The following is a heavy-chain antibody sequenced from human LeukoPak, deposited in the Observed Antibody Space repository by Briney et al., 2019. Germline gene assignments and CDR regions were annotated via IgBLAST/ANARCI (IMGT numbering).Heavy chain of an antibody. Sequence: GGSRRLSCTTSGFTFSSYWMSWVHQAPGKGLEWVANIKQDGGEKYYVDSVKGRFTISRDNAKNSLYLQMNSLRAEDTAIYYFARAPIVVVPTWRPTYFDYWGQGTLVTVSS. CDR3: ARAPIVVVPTWRPTYFDY. CDR1: GFTFSSYW. D-gene: IGHD2-2*01. CDR2: IKQDGGEK. J-gene: IGHJ4*02. V-gene: IGHV3-7*01.